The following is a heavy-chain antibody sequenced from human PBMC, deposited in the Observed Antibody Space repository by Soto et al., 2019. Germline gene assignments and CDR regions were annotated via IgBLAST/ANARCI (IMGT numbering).Heavy chain of an antibody. CDR1: GGSISSYY. CDR2: IYYSGST. V-gene: IGHV4-59*01. D-gene: IGHD2-21*02. Sequence: KQSQTLSLTCTVSGGSISSYYWSWIRQPPGKGLEWIGYIYYSGSTNYNPSLKSRVTISVDTSKNQFSLKLSSVTAADTAVYYCATEQPDCGGDCYFDYWGQGTLVTVSS. CDR3: ATEQPDCGGDCYFDY. J-gene: IGHJ4*02.